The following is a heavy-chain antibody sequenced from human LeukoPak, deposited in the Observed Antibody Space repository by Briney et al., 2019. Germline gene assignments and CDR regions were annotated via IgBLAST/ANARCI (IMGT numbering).Heavy chain of an antibody. V-gene: IGHV3-48*01. Sequence: GGSLRLSCVASGLTLSGYGMNWVRQAPGKGLEWLSYISTTMTTIYYANSVKGRFTVSRDNAKNSLYLQMDSLRAEDTAVYYCAKDGTRGTRFGKIPHYFDYWGRGTLVTVSS. CDR2: ISTTMTTI. D-gene: IGHD3-10*01. CDR1: GLTLSGYG. CDR3: AKDGTRGTRFGKIPHYFDY. J-gene: IGHJ4*02.